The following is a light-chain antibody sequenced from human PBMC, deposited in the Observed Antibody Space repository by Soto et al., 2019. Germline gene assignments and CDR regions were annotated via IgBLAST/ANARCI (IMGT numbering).Light chain of an antibody. Sequence: QSALTQPRSVSGSPGQSVTMSCTGTSSDGGGYNYVSWYQQHPGKAPKVMIYDVSERPSGVPDRFSGSKSGNTASLTISGLQAEDEADYYCCSYAGSPRYVFGAGTKLTVL. CDR1: SSDGGGYNY. V-gene: IGLV2-11*01. CDR2: DVS. J-gene: IGLJ1*01. CDR3: CSYAGSPRYV.